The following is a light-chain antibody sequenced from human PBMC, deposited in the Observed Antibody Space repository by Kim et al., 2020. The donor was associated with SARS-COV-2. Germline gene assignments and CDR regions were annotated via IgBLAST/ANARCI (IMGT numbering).Light chain of an antibody. CDR3: QQSYSIPYT. J-gene: IGKJ2*01. CDR1: QSISSY. Sequence: SASVGDRVTITCRASQSISSYLNWYQQKPGKAPKLLIYAAYSLQSGVPSRFSGSGSGTDFTLTISSLQPEDFASYYCQQSYSIPYTFGQGTKLEIK. V-gene: IGKV1-39*01. CDR2: AAY.